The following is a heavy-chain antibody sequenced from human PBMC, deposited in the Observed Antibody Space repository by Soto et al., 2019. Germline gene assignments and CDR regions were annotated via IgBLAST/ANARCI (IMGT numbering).Heavy chain of an antibody. Sequence: EVQVVESGGASVQPGGSLRLSCAASGFTFTSYWIHWVRQAPGKRLLWMSRTKGDETTSSYADSVKGRFTISRDNAKNTVYLQMNSLRAEDTAVYYRARGAFGSYYVDYWGQGTLVTVSS. CDR3: ARGAFGSYYVDY. D-gene: IGHD3-10*01. V-gene: IGHV3-74*01. CDR2: TKGDETTS. J-gene: IGHJ4*02. CDR1: GFTFTSYW.